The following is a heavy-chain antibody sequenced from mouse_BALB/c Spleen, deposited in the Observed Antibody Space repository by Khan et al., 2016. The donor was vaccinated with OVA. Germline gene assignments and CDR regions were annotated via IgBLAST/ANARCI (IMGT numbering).Heavy chain of an antibody. J-gene: IGHJ3*01. Sequence: QVQLKQSGAELVKPGASVRLSCKASGYSFTSYYLYWVKQRPGQGLEWIGDINPSNGGTNFNEKFKIKATLTVDKSSSTAYMQLSSLTSEDSAVYYCTSSGYGTFAYWGRGTLVTVSA. V-gene: IGHV1S81*02. D-gene: IGHD2-1*01. CDR1: GYSFTSYY. CDR2: INPSNGGT. CDR3: TSSGYGTFAY.